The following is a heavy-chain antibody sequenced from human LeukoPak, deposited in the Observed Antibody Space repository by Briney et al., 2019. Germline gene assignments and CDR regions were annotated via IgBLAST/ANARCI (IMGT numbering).Heavy chain of an antibody. CDR3: AKEGSDYDILTGASDV. Sequence: GGSLRLSCAASGLTFSTYGMHWVRQAPGKGLEWVAFIRYDGSNKYYADSVKGRFTISRVNSKNTLYLQMNSLRAEDTAVYYCAKEGSDYDILTGASDVWGKGTTVTIPS. CDR1: GLTFSTYG. V-gene: IGHV3-30*02. CDR2: IRYDGSNK. D-gene: IGHD3-9*01. J-gene: IGHJ6*04.